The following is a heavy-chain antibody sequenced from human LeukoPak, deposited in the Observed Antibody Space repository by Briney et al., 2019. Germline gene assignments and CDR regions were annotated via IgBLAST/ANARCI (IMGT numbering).Heavy chain of an antibody. Sequence: SVKVSCKASGGTFSSYAISWVRQAPGQGLEWMGGIIPIFGTANYAQKFQGGVTITADESTSTAYMELSSLRSEDTAVYYCARESGSKYQLLYVHYYYYMDVWGKGTTVTVSS. V-gene: IGHV1-69*13. CDR1: GGTFSSYA. J-gene: IGHJ6*03. CDR3: ARESGSKYQLLYVHYYYYMDV. CDR2: IIPIFGTA. D-gene: IGHD2-2*02.